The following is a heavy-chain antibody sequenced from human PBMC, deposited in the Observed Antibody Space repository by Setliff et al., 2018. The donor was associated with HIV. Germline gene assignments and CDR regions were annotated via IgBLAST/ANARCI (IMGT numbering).Heavy chain of an antibody. Sequence: GESLKISCTGSGYSFTNYWIGWVRQMPGKGLEWMGIIYPDDSDTRYSPSFQGRFTLSRDNSKNTLYLQMTSLTPEDTAVYYCTRRWNSNWFDPWGQGTLVTVSS. V-gene: IGHV5-51*01. D-gene: IGHD1-1*01. CDR1: GYSFTNYW. J-gene: IGHJ5*02. CDR3: TRRWNSNWFDP. CDR2: IYPDDSDT.